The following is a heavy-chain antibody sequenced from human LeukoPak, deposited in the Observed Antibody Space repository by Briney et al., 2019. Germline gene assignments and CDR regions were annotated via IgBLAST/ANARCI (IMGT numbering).Heavy chain of an antibody. J-gene: IGHJ4*02. CDR3: AKKSYYYDSTGYYDY. CDR1: GFTFCSYA. D-gene: IGHD3-22*01. Sequence: GGSLRLSCAVSGFTFCSYAMSWVRPAPRKGPELDSGISGSGDSTYYADSVKGRFTISRDNSKNTLYLQMNSLRAEDTAVYYCAKKSYYYDSTGYYDYWGQGTLVTVSS. V-gene: IGHV3-23*01. CDR2: ISGSGDST.